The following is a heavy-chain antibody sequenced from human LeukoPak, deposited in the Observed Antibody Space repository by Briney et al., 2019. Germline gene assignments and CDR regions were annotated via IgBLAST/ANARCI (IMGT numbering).Heavy chain of an antibody. CDR3: ARVNYGSGSYWYYYYYMDV. CDR1: GGSFSGYY. V-gene: IGHV4-59*01. Sequence: PSETLSLTCAVYGGSFSGYYWSWIRQPPGKGLEWIGYIYYSGGTNYNPSLKSRVTISVDTSKNQFSLKLSSVTAADTAVYYCARVNYGSGSYWYYYYYMDVWGKGTTVTISS. J-gene: IGHJ6*03. CDR2: IYYSGGT. D-gene: IGHD3-10*01.